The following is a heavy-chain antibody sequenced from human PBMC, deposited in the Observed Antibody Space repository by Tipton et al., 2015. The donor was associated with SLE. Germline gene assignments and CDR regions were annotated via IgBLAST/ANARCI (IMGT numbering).Heavy chain of an antibody. J-gene: IGHJ4*02. D-gene: IGHD6-13*01. Sequence: TLSLTCSVSGDSITSYYWSWFRQSPGRGLEWIGRVYCSGSANYNPALMSLVTLSVDTSKNQFSLKVNSVTAADTAVYYCASHSSNWNYFDYWGQGTLVTVSS. V-gene: IGHV4-4*07. CDR3: ASHSSNWNYFDY. CDR1: GDSITSYY. CDR2: VYCSGSA.